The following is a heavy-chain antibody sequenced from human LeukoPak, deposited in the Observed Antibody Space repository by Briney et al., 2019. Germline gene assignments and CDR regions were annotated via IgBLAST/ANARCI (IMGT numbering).Heavy chain of an antibody. CDR1: GFSFSAYA. V-gene: IGHV3-23*01. J-gene: IGHJ4*02. Sequence: GGSLRLSCVASGFSFSAYAITWVRQAPGKGMKWVSAIRGNSERTYYADSVRGRFTISRDNSKDTSYLQISSLRVEDTAVYYCAREQSGTRGWYTVDYWGQGTLVAVSS. D-gene: IGHD6-19*01. CDR3: AREQSGTRGWYTVDY. CDR2: IRGNSERT.